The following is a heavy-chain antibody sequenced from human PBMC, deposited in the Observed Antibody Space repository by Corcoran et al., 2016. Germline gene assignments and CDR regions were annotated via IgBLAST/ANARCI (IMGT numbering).Heavy chain of an antibody. J-gene: IGHJ6*02. Sequence: EVQLVQSGAEVKKPGESLKISCKGSGYIFTSYWIGWVRQMPGKGLEWMGIIYPGYSDIRYSPSFQGQVTISADKSLSTAYLQWSSLKASDTAMYYCERHLWHDYVWESYRYNYGMDVWGQGTTVSVSS. D-gene: IGHD3-16*02. CDR2: IYPGYSDI. CDR3: ERHLWHDYVWESYRYNYGMDV. V-gene: IGHV5-51*01. CDR1: GYIFTSYW.